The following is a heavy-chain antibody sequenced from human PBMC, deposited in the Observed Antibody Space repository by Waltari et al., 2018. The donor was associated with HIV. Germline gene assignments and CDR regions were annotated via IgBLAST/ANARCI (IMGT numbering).Heavy chain of an antibody. V-gene: IGHV4-4*07. D-gene: IGHD1-26*01. Sequence: QVQLQESGPGLVKPSETLSLTCTVSGGSISAYYWSWIRQPAGKGLEWIGRIYSTGTTNYNPSLKSRVTMSGDTSKNQFSLKWSSATAADTAVYYCARESRWDLALDCWGQVTLFTVSS. J-gene: IGHJ4*02. CDR1: GGSISAYY. CDR2: IYSTGTT. CDR3: ARESRWDLALDC.